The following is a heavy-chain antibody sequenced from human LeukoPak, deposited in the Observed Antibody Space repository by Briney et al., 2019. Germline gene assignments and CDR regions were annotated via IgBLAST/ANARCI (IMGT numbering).Heavy chain of an antibody. CDR1: GFTFSSYE. J-gene: IGHJ4*02. CDR3: AGDSGYSGYDLAF. CDR2: ISDNSRTI. D-gene: IGHD5-12*01. Sequence: GGSLRLSCAASGFTFSSYEMNWVRQAPGKGLEWVSYISDNSRTIYYADFVKGRFTISRDNAKNSLYLQMNSLRADDTAVYYCAGDSGYSGYDLAFWGQGTLVTVSS. V-gene: IGHV3-48*03.